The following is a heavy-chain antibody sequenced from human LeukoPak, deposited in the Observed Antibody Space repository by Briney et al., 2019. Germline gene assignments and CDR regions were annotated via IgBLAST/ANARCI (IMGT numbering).Heavy chain of an antibody. CDR1: GFTFSSYA. D-gene: IGHD6-13*01. CDR3: ARDRTAAGTMVSVEYYFDY. CDR2: ISYDGSNK. Sequence: GRSLRLSCAASGFTFSSYAMHWVRQAPGKGLEWVAVISYDGSNKYYADSVKGRFTISRDNSKNTLYLQMNSLRAEDTAVYYCARDRTAAGTMVSVEYYFDYWGQGTLVTVSS. J-gene: IGHJ4*02. V-gene: IGHV3-30-3*01.